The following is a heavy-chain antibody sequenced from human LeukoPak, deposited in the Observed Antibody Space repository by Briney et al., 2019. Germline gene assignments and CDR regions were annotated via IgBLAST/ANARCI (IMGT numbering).Heavy chain of an antibody. CDR3: AKDGARYCSGGSCYSADY. V-gene: IGHV3-30*02. CDR1: GFTFSSYG. Sequence: PGGSLRLSCAASGFTFSSYGMHWVRQAPGKGLEWVAFIRYDGSNKYYADSVKGRFTISRDNSKNTLYLQMNSLRAEDTAVYYCAKDGARYCSGGSCYSADYWGQGTLVTVSS. J-gene: IGHJ4*02. D-gene: IGHD2-15*01. CDR2: IRYDGSNK.